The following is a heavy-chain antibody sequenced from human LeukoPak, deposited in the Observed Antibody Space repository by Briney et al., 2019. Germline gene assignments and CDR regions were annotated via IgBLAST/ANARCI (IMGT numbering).Heavy chain of an antibody. CDR1: GFSFSTTW. CDR2: ISGSDGST. V-gene: IGHV3-23*01. J-gene: IGHJ4*02. CDR3: AKDSAKKYDDY. Sequence: GGSLRLSCAASGFSFSTTWIHWVRQAPGKGLEWVSGISGSDGSTNYADSVKGRFTISRENSKNTLYLQMNSLRAEDTAVYYCAKDSAKKYDDYWGQGTLVTVSS. D-gene: IGHD2/OR15-2a*01.